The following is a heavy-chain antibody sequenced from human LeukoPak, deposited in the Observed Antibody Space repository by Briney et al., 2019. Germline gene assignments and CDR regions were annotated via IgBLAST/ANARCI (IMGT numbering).Heavy chain of an antibody. J-gene: IGHJ5*02. CDR1: GGTFSSYA. V-gene: IGHV1-69*13. Sequence: SVKVSCKASGGTFSSYAISWVRQAPGQGLEWMGGIIPIFGTANYAQKFQGRVTITADESTSTAYMELSSLRSEDTAVYYSASRDCGGGCYSDNWFDPWGQGTLVTVSS. CDR2: IIPIFGTA. D-gene: IGHD2-21*02. CDR3: ASRDCGGGCYSDNWFDP.